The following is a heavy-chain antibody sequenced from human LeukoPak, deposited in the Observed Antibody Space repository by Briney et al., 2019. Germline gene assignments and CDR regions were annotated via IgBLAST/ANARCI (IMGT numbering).Heavy chain of an antibody. J-gene: IGHJ4*02. CDR3: ARDSGPLSIAARDYFDY. V-gene: IGHV4-4*07. CDR1: GGSISSYY. D-gene: IGHD6-6*01. Sequence: SPSETLSLTCTVSGGSISSYYWSWIRQPAGKGLEWIGRIYTSGSTNYNPSLKSRVTMSVDTSKNQFSLKLSSVTAADTAVYYCARDSGPLSIAARDYFDYWGQGTLVTVSS. CDR2: IYTSGST.